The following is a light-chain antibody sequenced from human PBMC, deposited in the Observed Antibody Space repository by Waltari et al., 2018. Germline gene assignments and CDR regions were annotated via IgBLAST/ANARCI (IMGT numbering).Light chain of an antibody. Sequence: QSALPQPASVSGSPVPSLTISCTATRIDFACSNYFSWYQQHPGKAPKLLIYDVSKRPSGVSNRFSGSKSGNTASLTISGLQAEDEADYYCSSYTSSSTWVFGGGTKLTVL. CDR1: RIDFACSNY. J-gene: IGLJ3*02. CDR2: DVS. CDR3: SSYTSSSTWV. V-gene: IGLV2-14*01.